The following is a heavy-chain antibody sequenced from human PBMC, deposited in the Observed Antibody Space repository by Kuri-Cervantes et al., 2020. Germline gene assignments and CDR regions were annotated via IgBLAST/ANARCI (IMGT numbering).Heavy chain of an antibody. CDR1: GFTFSSYA. CDR2: ISYDGSNK. J-gene: IGHJ5*02. Sequence: GESLKISCTASGFTFSSYAMHWVRQAPGKGLEWVAVISYDGSNKYYADSVKGRFTISRDNSKNTLYLQMNSLRAEDTAVYYCARVTLRGNWFDPWGQGTLVTVSS. D-gene: IGHD3-16*01. V-gene: IGHV3-30-3*01. CDR3: ARVTLRGNWFDP.